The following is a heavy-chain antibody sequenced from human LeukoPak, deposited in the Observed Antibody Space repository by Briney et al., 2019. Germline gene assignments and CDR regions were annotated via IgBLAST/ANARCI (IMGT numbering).Heavy chain of an antibody. CDR2: ISSSSSYI. CDR1: GFTFSSYS. Sequence: GGSLRLSCAASGFTFSSYSMNWVRQAPGKGLEWVSSISSSSSYIYYADSVKGRFTISRDNAKNTLYLQMNSLRAEDTAVYYCARDFCSGGSCYTNWFDPWGQGTLVTVSS. D-gene: IGHD2-15*01. V-gene: IGHV3-21*01. J-gene: IGHJ5*02. CDR3: ARDFCSGGSCYTNWFDP.